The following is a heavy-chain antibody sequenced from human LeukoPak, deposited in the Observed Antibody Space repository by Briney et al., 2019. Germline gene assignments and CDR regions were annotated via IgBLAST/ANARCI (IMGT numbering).Heavy chain of an antibody. Sequence: ASVKVSCKASGGTFSNYAISWVRQAPGQGLEWMGRIIPMFGTTNYAKKFQGRVTITTDESTSTAYMEVSSLRIEDTAVYYCASVTVTTWAPDGHMDVWGKGTTVTVSS. CDR2: IIPMFGTT. J-gene: IGHJ6*03. CDR1: GGTFSNYA. CDR3: ASVTVTTWAPDGHMDV. V-gene: IGHV1-69*05. D-gene: IGHD4-11*01.